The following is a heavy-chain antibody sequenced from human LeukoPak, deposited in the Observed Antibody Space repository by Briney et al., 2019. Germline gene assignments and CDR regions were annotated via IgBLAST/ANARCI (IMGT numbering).Heavy chain of an antibody. CDR1: GGSFSGYY. D-gene: IGHD3-22*01. CDR3: ASSPSYYYDSSGPRYYFDY. CDR2: INHSGST. V-gene: IGHV4-34*01. J-gene: IGHJ4*02. Sequence: PSETLSLTCAVYGGSFSGYYWSWIRQPPGKGLEWIGEINHSGSTNYNPSLKSRVTISVDTSKNQFSLKLSSVTAADTAVYYCASSPSYYYDSSGPRYYFDYWGQGTLVTVSS.